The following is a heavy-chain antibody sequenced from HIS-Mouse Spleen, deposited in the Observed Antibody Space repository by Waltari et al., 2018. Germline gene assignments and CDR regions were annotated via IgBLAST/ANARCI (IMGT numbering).Heavy chain of an antibody. CDR2: IYSGGST. CDR3: ARGGLAAAGWYFDL. V-gene: IGHV3-53*01. CDR1: GFTVRSNY. J-gene: IGHJ2*01. Sequence: EVKRVDSGGGLIQPEESLRLSCAGSGFTVRSNYMSWVRQAQGKALEWVSVIYSGGSTYYEDSVKGRFTISRDNYKNTLYLQMNSLRAEDTAVYYCARGGLAAAGWYFDLWGRGTLVTVSS. D-gene: IGHD6-13*01.